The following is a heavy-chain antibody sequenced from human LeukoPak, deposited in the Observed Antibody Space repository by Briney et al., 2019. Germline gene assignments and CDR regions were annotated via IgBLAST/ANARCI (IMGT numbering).Heavy chain of an antibody. Sequence: SETLSLTCAVYGGSFSGYYWSWIRQPPGKGLDWIGEINHSGSTNYNPSLKSRVTISVDTSKNQFSLKLRSVTAADTAVDYCARGLTVTTSDDYWGQGTLVTVSP. J-gene: IGHJ4*02. D-gene: IGHD4-17*01. CDR3: ARGLTVTTSDDY. CDR2: INHSGST. CDR1: GGSFSGYY. V-gene: IGHV4-34*01.